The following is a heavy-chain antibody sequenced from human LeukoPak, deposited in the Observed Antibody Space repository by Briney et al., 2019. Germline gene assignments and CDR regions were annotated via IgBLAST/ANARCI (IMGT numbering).Heavy chain of an antibody. CDR3: ARVGTPRFGELWWFDP. D-gene: IGHD3-10*01. Sequence: SVKVSCKASVDTFSSYAISWVRQAPGQGLECMGEIIPIFGTANYAQKFQGRVTITADEATSTAYMELSSLRSEDTAVYYCARVGTPRFGELWWFDPWGQGTLVTVSS. V-gene: IGHV1-69*13. CDR2: IIPIFGTA. CDR1: VDTFSSYA. J-gene: IGHJ5*02.